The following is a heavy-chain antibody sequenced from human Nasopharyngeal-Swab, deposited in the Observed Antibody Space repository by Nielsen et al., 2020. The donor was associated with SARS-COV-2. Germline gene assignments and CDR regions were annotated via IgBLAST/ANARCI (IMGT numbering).Heavy chain of an antibody. J-gene: IGHJ6*03. CDR3: ARGGHDGCARYYYYYYMDV. V-gene: IGHV2-70*11. D-gene: IGHD2-21*01. Sequence: WIRQPPGKALEWLARINWDDDKNYSTSLKTRLTISKNTSKNQVVLTMTNKDPVDTATYYCARGGHDGCARYYYYYYMDVWGKGTTVTVSS. CDR2: INWDDDK.